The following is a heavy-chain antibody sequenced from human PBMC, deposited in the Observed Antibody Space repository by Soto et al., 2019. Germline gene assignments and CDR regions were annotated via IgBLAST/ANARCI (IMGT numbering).Heavy chain of an antibody. CDR3: ARRACCRGYYYYYYMDV. V-gene: IGHV3-64*01. Sequence: GGSLRLSCAASGFTFSSYAMHWVRQAPGKGLEYVSAISSNGGSTYYANSVKGRFTISRDNSKNTLYLQMGSLRAEDMAVYYCARRACCRGYYYYYYMDVWGKGTTVTVSS. CDR1: GFTFSSYA. D-gene: IGHD2-15*01. CDR2: ISSNGGST. J-gene: IGHJ6*03.